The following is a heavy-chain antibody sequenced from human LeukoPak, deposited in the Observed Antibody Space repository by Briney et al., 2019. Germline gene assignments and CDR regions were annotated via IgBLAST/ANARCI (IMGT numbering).Heavy chain of an antibody. CDR3: GRGGKVEQLVLAR. J-gene: IGHJ4*02. CDR1: GFTFSSYS. V-gene: IGHV3-21*01. CDR2: ISSSSLYI. Sequence: GGSLRLSCAASGFTFSSYSMNWVRQAPGKGLEWVSSISSSSLYIYYADSVKGRFTISRDNAKNSLFLQMNSLRAEDTAAYYCGRGGKVEQLVLARWGQGSLVTVSS. D-gene: IGHD6-13*01.